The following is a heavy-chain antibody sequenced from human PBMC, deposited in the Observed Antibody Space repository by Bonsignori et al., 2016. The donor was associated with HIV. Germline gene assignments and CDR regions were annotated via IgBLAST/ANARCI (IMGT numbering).Heavy chain of an antibody. CDR3: ATTIDCSSTSCQHNWFDP. CDR2: INHSGST. V-gene: IGHV4-34*01. D-gene: IGHD2-2*01. J-gene: IGHJ5*02. Sequence: WIRQPPGKGLEWIGEINHSGSTNYNPSLKSRVTISVDTSKNQFSLKLSSVTAADTAVYYCATTIDCSSTSCQHNWFDPWGQGTLVTVSS.